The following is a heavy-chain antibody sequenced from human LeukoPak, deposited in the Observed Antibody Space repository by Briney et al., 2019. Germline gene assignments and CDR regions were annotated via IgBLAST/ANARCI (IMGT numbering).Heavy chain of an antibody. J-gene: IGHJ4*02. CDR1: GFTFSSYG. CDR3: AKGGSSYSSFPFDY. V-gene: IGHV3-30*02. CDR2: IRYDGSNK. Sequence: PGGSLRLSCAASGFTFSSYGMHWVRQAPGKGLEWVAFIRYDGSNKYYADSVKGRFTISRDNSKNTLYLQMNSLRAEDTAVYYCAKGGSSYSSFPFDYWGQGTLVTVSS. D-gene: IGHD6-6*01.